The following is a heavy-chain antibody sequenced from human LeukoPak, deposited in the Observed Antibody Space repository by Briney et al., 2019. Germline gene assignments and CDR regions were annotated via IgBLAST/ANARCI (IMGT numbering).Heavy chain of an antibody. CDR2: MNANSGNT. CDR3: ARGPSRLRLSLYYFDY. CDR1: GYTFTSYD. Sequence: ASVNVSCKASGYTFTSYDINWVRQATGQGLEWMGWMNANSGNTGYAQKFQGRVTMTRNTSISTAYMELSSLRSEDTAVYYCARGPSRLRLSLYYFDYWGQGTLVSVSS. J-gene: IGHJ4*02. D-gene: IGHD5-12*01. V-gene: IGHV1-8*01.